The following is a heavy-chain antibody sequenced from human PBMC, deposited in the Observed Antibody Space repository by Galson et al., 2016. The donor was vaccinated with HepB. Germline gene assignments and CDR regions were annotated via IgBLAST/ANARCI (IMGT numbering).Heavy chain of an antibody. V-gene: IGHV3-21*01. CDR2: ISTRPSYI. J-gene: IGHJ6*02. D-gene: IGHD6-13*01. CDR3: ARASSSSSWYLPGYYYDMDV. Sequence: SLRLSCAASGFTLSSYSMNWVRQVPGKGLEWVSSISTRPSYIDYADSVKGRSTISRDNAKNSLYLQMNSLRAEDTAVYYCARASSSSSWYLPGYYYDMDVWGQGTTVTVSS. CDR1: GFTLSSYS.